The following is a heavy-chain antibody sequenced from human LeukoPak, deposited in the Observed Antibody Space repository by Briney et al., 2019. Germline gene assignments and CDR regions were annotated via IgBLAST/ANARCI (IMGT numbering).Heavy chain of an antibody. CDR2: ISGSGGST. CDR1: GFTFSNYA. J-gene: IGHJ5*02. CDR3: AKGLRAAAHYNWFDP. D-gene: IGHD6-13*01. Sequence: GGSLRLSCAASGFTFSNYAMSWVRQAPGKGLEWVSAISGSGGSTYYADSVKGRFTISRDNSKNTLYLQMNSLRAEDTAVYYCAKGLRAAAHYNWFDPWGQGTLVTVSS. V-gene: IGHV3-23*01.